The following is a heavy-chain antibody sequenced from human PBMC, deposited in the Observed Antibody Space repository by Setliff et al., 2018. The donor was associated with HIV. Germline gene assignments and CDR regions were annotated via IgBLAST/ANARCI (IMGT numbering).Heavy chain of an antibody. CDR2: IIPIFGTT. J-gene: IGHJ4*02. V-gene: IGHV1-69*13. CDR3: ARGDTSGYYNFDY. CDR1: GGTFSSYS. Sequence: RASVKVSCKASGGTFSSYSISWVRQAPGQGLEWMGGIIPIFGTTNYAQKFQGTVTITADESTGTAYMELSSLRSEDTAVYYCARGDTSGYYNFDYWGQGTLVTVSS. D-gene: IGHD3-22*01.